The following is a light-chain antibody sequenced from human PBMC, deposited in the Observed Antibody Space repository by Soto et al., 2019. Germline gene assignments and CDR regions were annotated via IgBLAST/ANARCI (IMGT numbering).Light chain of an antibody. V-gene: IGKV4-1*01. Sequence: DIVMTQSPDSLAVSLGERATINCKSSPRVLYSSNNKNYLAWYQQKPGQPPKLLIYWASTRESGVPDRFSGSGSGTDFTLTISSLQAEDVAVYYCQQYYSTPFTFGQGTRLEI. J-gene: IGKJ5*01. CDR3: QQYYSTPFT. CDR1: PRVLYSSNNKNY. CDR2: WAS.